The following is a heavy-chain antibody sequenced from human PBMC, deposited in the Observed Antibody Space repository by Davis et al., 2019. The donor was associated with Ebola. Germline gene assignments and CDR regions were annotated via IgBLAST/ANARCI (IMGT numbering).Heavy chain of an antibody. V-gene: IGHV3-64*01. Sequence: GESLKISCAASGFIFRTYAMHWVRQAPGRGLEYVSAISSDGGSTYYANSVKDRFSISRDNSQNTLFLQMVSLTPEDMAVYYCARALVGSTPRGAFDIWGQGIMVIVSA. J-gene: IGHJ3*02. CDR3: ARALVGSTPRGAFDI. CDR2: ISSDGGST. D-gene: IGHD1-26*01. CDR1: GFIFRTYA.